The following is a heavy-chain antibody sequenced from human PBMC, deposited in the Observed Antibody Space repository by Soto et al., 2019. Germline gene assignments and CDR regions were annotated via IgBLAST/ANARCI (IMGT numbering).Heavy chain of an antibody. CDR3: AKDPSYYDFWSGFFQH. D-gene: IGHD3-3*01. CDR2: ISGSGGST. CDR1: GFTFSSYA. J-gene: IGHJ1*01. V-gene: IGHV3-23*01. Sequence: EVQLLESGGGLVQPGGSLRLSCAASGFTFSSYAMSWVRQAPGKGLEWVSAISGSGGSTYYADSVKGRFTISRDNSKNTLYLQMNSLRAEDTAVYYCAKDPSYYDFWSGFFQHWGQGTLVTVSS.